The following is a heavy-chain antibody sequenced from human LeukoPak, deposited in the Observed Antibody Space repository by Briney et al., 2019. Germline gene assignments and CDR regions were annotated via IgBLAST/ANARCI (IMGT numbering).Heavy chain of an antibody. CDR3: ARASYSYDISGWVPFDY. V-gene: IGHV4-59*01. Sequence: SETLSLTCTVSGGSISSYYWSWIRQPPGKGLEWIGYIYYSGSTNYNPSLKSRVTISGDTSENQFSLRLSSVTAADTAVYYCARASYSYDISGWVPFDYWGQGTLVTVSS. CDR2: IYYSGST. D-gene: IGHD3-22*01. CDR1: GGSISSYY. J-gene: IGHJ4*02.